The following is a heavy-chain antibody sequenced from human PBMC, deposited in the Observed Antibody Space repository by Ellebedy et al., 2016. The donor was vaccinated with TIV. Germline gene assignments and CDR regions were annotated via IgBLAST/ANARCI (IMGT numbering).Heavy chain of an antibody. Sequence: GGSLRLSCAASGFAFDDYAMHWVRQVPGKGLEWVSGISWNSGDIGLGDSVMGRITVSRDNAKNSLYLQMNSLSSEDTAVYYCARDSIDSCDNDCYYYFNNWGQGTLVTVSS. CDR2: ISWNSGDI. D-gene: IGHD2-21*02. J-gene: IGHJ4*02. CDR1: GFAFDDYA. CDR3: ARDSIDSCDNDCYYYFNN. V-gene: IGHV3-9*01.